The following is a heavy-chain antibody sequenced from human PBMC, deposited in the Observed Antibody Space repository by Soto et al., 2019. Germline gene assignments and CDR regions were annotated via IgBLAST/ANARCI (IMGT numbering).Heavy chain of an antibody. Sequence: DVHLVESGGGLLQPGGSLRLSCAASGFTFCSYSMNWVRQAPGKGLEWVSYISRDGGAIYYADSVQGRFTISRDNAKNSLYLQMNSLRDGDTAVYYCARDHSWAFDYWGQGTLVTVSS. D-gene: IGHD2-15*01. CDR3: ARDHSWAFDY. CDR1: GFTFCSYS. CDR2: ISRDGGAI. V-gene: IGHV3-48*02. J-gene: IGHJ4*02.